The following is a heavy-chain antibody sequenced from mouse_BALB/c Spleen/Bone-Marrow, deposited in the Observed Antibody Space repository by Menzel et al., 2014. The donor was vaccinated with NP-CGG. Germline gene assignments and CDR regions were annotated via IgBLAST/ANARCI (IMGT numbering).Heavy chain of an antibody. CDR2: IDPSDSYI. D-gene: IGHD3-1*01. Sequence: QVQLQQSGAEFAKPGASVRLSCKASGYTFTRFSIHWVKQGPGQDLEWIGEIDPSDSYINYNQKFKGKATLTVDKSSSTAYMQLSSLTSEDSALYYCARWGYLDYWGQGTTLTVSS. CDR1: GYTFTRFS. CDR3: ARWGYLDY. V-gene: IGHV1-69*02. J-gene: IGHJ2*01.